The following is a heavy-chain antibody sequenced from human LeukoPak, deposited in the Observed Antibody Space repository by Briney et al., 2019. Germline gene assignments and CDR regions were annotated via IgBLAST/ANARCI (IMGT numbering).Heavy chain of an antibody. CDR2: ISAYNGNT. V-gene: IGHV1-18*01. D-gene: IGHD3-9*01. J-gene: IGHJ4*02. CDR3: ARDTDYDILSPPRHFDY. CDR1: GYTFTSYG. Sequence: ASVKVSCKASGYTFTSYGISWVRQAPGQGLEWLGWISAYNGNTNYAQKLQGRVTMTTDTSTSTAYMELRSLRSDDTAVYYCARDTDYDILSPPRHFDYWGQGTLVTVSS.